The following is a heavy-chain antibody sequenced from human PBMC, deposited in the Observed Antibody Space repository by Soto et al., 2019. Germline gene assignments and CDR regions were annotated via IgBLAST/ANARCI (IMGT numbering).Heavy chain of an antibody. CDR3: ARAPVVDSSNTRMGYGMDV. J-gene: IGHJ6*02. Sequence: SETLSLTCAVSGGSISSGGYSWSWIRQPPGKGLEWIGYIYHSGSTYYNPSLKSRVTISVDRSKNQFSLKLSSVTAADTAVYYCARAPVVDSSNTRMGYGMDVWGQGTTVTVSS. CDR2: IYHSGST. D-gene: IGHD6-13*01. CDR1: GGSISSGGYS. V-gene: IGHV4-30-2*01.